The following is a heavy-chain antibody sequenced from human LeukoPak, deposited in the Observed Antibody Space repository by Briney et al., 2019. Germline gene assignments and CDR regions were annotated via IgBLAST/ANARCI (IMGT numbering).Heavy chain of an antibody. J-gene: IGHJ4*02. CDR3: ARGDRITIFGVVIITEDFDY. CDR1: GYTFTGYY. V-gene: IGHV1-2*06. D-gene: IGHD3-3*01. CDR2: INPNSGGT. Sequence: ASVKVSCKASGYTFTGYYMHWVRQAPGQGLEWMGRINPNSGGTNYAQKFQCRVTMTRDTSISTAYMELSRLRSDDTAVYYCARGDRITIFGVVIITEDFDYWGQGTLVTVSS.